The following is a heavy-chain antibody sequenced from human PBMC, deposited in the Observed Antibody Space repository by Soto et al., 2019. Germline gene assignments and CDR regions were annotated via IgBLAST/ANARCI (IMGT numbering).Heavy chain of an antibody. V-gene: IGHV1-3*01. D-gene: IGHD3-22*01. CDR1: GYPFTSHG. CDR2: INAGNGNT. Sequence: ASVKVSCKAPGYPFTSHGIHWVREALGQRYEWTGWINAGNGNTKYSEKFQGRVTITRDTSASTAYLELISLRSEDTAVYYCARDPNDSSAYYHHYYYGMDVWGQGTTVTVSS. J-gene: IGHJ6*02. CDR3: ARDPNDSSAYYHHYYYGMDV.